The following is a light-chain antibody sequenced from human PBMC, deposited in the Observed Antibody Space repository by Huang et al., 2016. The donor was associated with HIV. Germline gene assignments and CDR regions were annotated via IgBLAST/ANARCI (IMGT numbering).Light chain of an antibody. J-gene: IGKJ1*01. CDR2: GAA. V-gene: IGKV4-1*01. Sequence: DIVMTQSPDSLAVSLGARATIHCRSSRGVYASSTEWNYLAWFQQRPGQPPKLLLFGAATREAGGPDRFSGSGSGSDFTLTIANLRAEDAAIYYCQQYYSSPQTFGQGT. CDR1: RGVYASSTEWNY. CDR3: QQYYSSPQT.